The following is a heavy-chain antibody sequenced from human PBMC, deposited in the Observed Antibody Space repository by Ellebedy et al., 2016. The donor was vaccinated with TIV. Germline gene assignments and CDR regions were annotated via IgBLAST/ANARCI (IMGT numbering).Heavy chain of an antibody. Sequence: PGGSLRLSCAASGFTFSYYWMSWVRQAPGKGLEWLANIKQDGSDKNYMDSVKGRFSISRDNSKNSLYLQMDSLTDEDTAVYYCVRGSGYCTSNTYSDNWGQGTLVTVSS. CDR1: GFTFSYYW. J-gene: IGHJ4*02. CDR2: IKQDGSDK. CDR3: VRGSGYCTSNTYSDN. D-gene: IGHD2-2*03. V-gene: IGHV3-7*03.